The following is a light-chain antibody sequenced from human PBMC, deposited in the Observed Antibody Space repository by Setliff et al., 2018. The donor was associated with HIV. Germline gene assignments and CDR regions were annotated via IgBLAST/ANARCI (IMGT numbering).Light chain of an antibody. V-gene: IGLV3-21*03. CDR1: DIGGKS. J-gene: IGLJ1*01. CDR2: DDS. CDR3: SSYTSSSTYV. Sequence: SYELTQPPSVSVAPGKTAKITCGGNDIGGKSVHWYQQKPGQAPVVVVYDDSDRPSGIPERFSGSKSGNTASLTISGLQAEDEADYYCSSYTSSSTYVFGTGTKVTVL.